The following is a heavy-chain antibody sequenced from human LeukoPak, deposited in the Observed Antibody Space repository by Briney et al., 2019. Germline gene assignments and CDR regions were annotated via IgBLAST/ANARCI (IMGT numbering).Heavy chain of an antibody. CDR3: ARGMRRAGIAAAGTFSFDP. Sequence: ASVKVSCKASGYTFTSYDINWVRQATGQGLEWMGWMNPNSGNTGYAQKFQGRVTMTRNTSITTAYMELSGLRSEDTAVYYCARGMRRAGIAAAGTFSFDPWGQGTLVTVSS. V-gene: IGHV1-8*01. D-gene: IGHD6-13*01. J-gene: IGHJ5*02. CDR1: GYTFTSYD. CDR2: MNPNSGNT.